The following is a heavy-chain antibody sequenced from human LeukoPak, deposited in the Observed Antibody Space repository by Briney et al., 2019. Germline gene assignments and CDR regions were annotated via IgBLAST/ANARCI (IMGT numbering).Heavy chain of an antibody. V-gene: IGHV3-7*03. D-gene: IGHD3-9*01. J-gene: IGHJ6*02. CDR1: GFTFSNYW. Sequence: PGGSLRLSCEGSGFTFSNYWMSWVRQAPGKGLEWVANIQQHGSETYYGDSVKGRFTISRDNSKNTLYLQMNSLRAEDTAVYYCAKMLDYDILTGYYQAMDVWGQGTTVTVSS. CDR3: AKMLDYDILTGYYQAMDV. CDR2: IQQHGSET.